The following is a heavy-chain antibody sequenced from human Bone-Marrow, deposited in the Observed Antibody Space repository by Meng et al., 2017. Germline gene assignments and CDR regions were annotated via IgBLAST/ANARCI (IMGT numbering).Heavy chain of an antibody. CDR3: AGSLGLQPNYWYFDL. V-gene: IGHV1-69*01. J-gene: IGHJ2*01. D-gene: IGHD1-7*01. CDR2: IIPMFWTA. CDR1: GGRFCIYG. Sequence: QGGEVASVEAGKKPWVSVKGSCKGSGGRFCIYGIHWVPHGPGLGPEGVGGIIPMFWTANYAKKFHGQRKITAEESTGKSYMELSSLRSEDTAVDYCAGSLGLQPNYWYFDLWGRGTLVTVSS.